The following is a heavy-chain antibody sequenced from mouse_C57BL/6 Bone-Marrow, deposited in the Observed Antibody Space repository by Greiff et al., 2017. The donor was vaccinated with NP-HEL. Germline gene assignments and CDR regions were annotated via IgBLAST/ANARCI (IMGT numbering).Heavy chain of an antibody. CDR2: IYPRSGNT. J-gene: IGHJ3*01. CDR3: ARDRAYYDYDWFAY. Sequence: QVQLQQSGAELARPGASVKLSCKASGYTFTSYGISWVKQRTGQGLEWIGEIYPRSGNTYYNEKFKGKATLTADKSSSTAYMELRSLTSEDSAVYFCARDRAYYDYDWFAYWGQGTLVTVSA. D-gene: IGHD2-4*01. V-gene: IGHV1-81*01. CDR1: GYTFTSYG.